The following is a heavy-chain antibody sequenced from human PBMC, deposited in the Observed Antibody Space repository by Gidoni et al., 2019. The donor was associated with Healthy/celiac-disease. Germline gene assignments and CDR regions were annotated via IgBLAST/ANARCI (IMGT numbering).Heavy chain of an antibody. CDR1: GGSFSGYY. CDR2: INHSGST. Sequence: QVQLQQCGAGLLKPSETLSLTCAVYGGSFSGYYWSWIRQPPGKGLEWIGEINHSGSTNYNPSLKSRVTISVDTSKNQFSLKLSSVTAADTAVYYCAGVDSSRFDYWGQGTLVTVSS. J-gene: IGHJ4*02. D-gene: IGHD6-13*01. V-gene: IGHV4-34*01. CDR3: AGVDSSRFDY.